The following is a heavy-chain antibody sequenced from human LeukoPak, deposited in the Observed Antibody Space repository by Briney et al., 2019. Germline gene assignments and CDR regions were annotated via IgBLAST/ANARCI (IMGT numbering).Heavy chain of an antibody. Sequence: GGSLRLSCAVSGFTFEDYGMSWVRQAPGKGLEWVSYISSSGSTIYYADSVKGRFTISRDNAKNSLYLQMNSLRAEDTAVYYCAELGITMIGGVWGKGTTVTISS. CDR1: GFTFEDYG. D-gene: IGHD3-10*02. CDR2: ISSSGSTI. CDR3: AELGITMIGGV. V-gene: IGHV3-48*04. J-gene: IGHJ6*04.